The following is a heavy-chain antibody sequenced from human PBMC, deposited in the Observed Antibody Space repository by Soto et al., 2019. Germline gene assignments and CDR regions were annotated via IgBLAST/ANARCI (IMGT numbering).Heavy chain of an antibody. D-gene: IGHD3-22*01. CDR2: FDPEDGET. Sequence: VASVKVSCKVSGYTLTELSMHWVRQAPGKGLEWMGGFDPEDGETIYAQKFQGRVTMTEDTSTDTAYMELSSLRAEDTAVYYCATGAYDSSGYYFPAYYFDYWGQGTLVTVSS. J-gene: IGHJ4*02. CDR3: ATGAYDSSGYYFPAYYFDY. V-gene: IGHV1-24*01. CDR1: GYTLTELS.